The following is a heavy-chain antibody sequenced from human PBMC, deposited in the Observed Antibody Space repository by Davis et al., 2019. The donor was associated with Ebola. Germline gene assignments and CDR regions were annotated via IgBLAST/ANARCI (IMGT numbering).Heavy chain of an antibody. Sequence: GESLKISCAASGFTFSGSAMHWVRQASGKGLEWVGRIRSKANSYATAYAASVKGRFTISRDDSKNTAYLQMNSLKTEDTAVYYCARGGIAARYYYYYGMDVWGQGTTVTVSS. CDR2: IRSKANSYAT. D-gene: IGHD6-6*01. CDR1: GFTFSGSA. V-gene: IGHV3-73*01. CDR3: ARGGIAARYYYYYGMDV. J-gene: IGHJ6*02.